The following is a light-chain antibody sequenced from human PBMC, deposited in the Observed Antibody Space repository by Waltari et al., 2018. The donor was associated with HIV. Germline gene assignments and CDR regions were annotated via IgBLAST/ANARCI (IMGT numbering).Light chain of an antibody. J-gene: IGLJ1*01. Sequence: QSVLTQPPSVSEAPRQRVTISCSGISSNIGNNAVNWYQQVPGKPPKLLIYYDDLLSSGVSDRFSGSKSGTSASLAIRGLQSEDEADYYCAAWDDSLNGYVFGSGTKVTVL. CDR3: AAWDDSLNGYV. CDR2: YDD. CDR1: SSNIGNNA. V-gene: IGLV1-36*01.